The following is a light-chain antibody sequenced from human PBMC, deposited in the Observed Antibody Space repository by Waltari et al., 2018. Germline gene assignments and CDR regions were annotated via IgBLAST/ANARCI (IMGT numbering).Light chain of an antibody. CDR2: DTS. CDR3: QVSFHFPLT. CDR1: QDITIY. V-gene: IGKV1-33*01. Sequence: DIQMTQSPYSLAASVGDRVTIPCQASQDITIYLNWYQQKPGKAPKLLIYDTSKLETGVPSRFSGSGSGTHFTFTISSLQPEDIATYYCQVSFHFPLTFGGGTKLEIK. J-gene: IGKJ4*01.